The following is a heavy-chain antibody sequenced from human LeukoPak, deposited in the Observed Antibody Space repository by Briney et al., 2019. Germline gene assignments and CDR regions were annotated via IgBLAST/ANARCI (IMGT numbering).Heavy chain of an antibody. Sequence: GGSLRLSCAASGFTFSSYWMSWVRQAPGKGLEWVANIKKDGSEKFYVDSVRGRFTISRDNAKTSLYLQMISLRAEDTAVYYCARHLSGVTGYAYGRGIDYWGQGTLVSVSS. CDR2: IKKDGSEK. J-gene: IGHJ4*02. CDR3: ARHLSGVTGYAYGRGIDY. D-gene: IGHD5-18*01. CDR1: GFTFSSYW. V-gene: IGHV3-7*01.